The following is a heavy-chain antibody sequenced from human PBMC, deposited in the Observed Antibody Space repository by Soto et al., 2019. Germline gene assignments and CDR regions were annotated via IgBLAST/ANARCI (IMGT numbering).Heavy chain of an antibody. CDR1: GGSISSYY. D-gene: IGHD6-13*01. CDR2: IYYSGST. V-gene: IGHV4-59*08. CDR3: AHREAAAGTHDY. J-gene: IGHJ4*02. Sequence: SETLSLTCTVSGGSISSYYWSWIRQPPGKGLEWIGYIYYSGSTNYNPSLKSRVTISVDTSKNQLSLKLSSVTAADTAVYYCAHREAAAGTHDYWGQGTLVTVSS.